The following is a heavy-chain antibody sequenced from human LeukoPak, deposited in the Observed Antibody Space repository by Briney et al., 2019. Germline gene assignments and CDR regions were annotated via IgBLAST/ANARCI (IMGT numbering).Heavy chain of an antibody. J-gene: IGHJ4*02. Sequence: GGSLRLSCAASGFTFSSYAMSWVRQAPGKGLEWVSAISGSGGSTYYADSVKGRFTISRDNSKNTLYLQMNSLRAEDTAVYYCAKDGLSGSYPSHYFDYWGQGTLVTVSS. CDR2: ISGSGGST. D-gene: IGHD1-26*01. CDR3: AKDGLSGSYPSHYFDY. CDR1: GFTFSSYA. V-gene: IGHV3-23*01.